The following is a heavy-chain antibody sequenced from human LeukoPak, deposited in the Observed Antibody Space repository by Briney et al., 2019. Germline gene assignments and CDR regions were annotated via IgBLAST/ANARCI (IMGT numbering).Heavy chain of an antibody. V-gene: IGHV3-21*04. CDR2: ISSSSSYI. D-gene: IGHD3-10*01. J-gene: IGHJ4*02. CDR1: GFTFSSYS. Sequence: PGGSLRLSCAASGFTFSSYSMNWVRQAPGKGLEWVSSISSSSSYIYYADSVKGRFTISRDNSKNTLYLQMNSLRAEDTAVYYCAREQNIRGVIIIVDSWGQGTLVTVSS. CDR3: AREQNIRGVIIIVDS.